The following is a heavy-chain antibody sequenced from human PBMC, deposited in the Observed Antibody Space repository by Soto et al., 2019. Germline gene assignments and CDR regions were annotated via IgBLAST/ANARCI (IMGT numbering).Heavy chain of an antibody. Sequence: QVQLVQSGAEVKKPGASVKVSCKASGYTFTSYYMHWVRQAPGQGLELMGIINPSGGSTSYAQKFQGRVTMTRDTSTSTVYMELSSLRSEDTAVYYCARGLGYCSGGSCLHLDYWGQGTLVTVSS. CDR1: GYTFTSYY. J-gene: IGHJ4*02. CDR2: INPSGGST. D-gene: IGHD2-15*01. V-gene: IGHV1-46*01. CDR3: ARGLGYCSGGSCLHLDY.